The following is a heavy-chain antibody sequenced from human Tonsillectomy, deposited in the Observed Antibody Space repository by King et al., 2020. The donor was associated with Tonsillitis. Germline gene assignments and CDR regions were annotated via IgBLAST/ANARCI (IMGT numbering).Heavy chain of an antibody. CDR3: AKASRLAQGCDAFDI. V-gene: IGHV3-23*04. CDR1: GFTFSSYA. D-gene: IGHD6-19*01. J-gene: IGHJ3*02. Sequence: VQLVESGGGLVQPGGSLRLSCAASGFTFSSYAMNWVRQAPGKGLEWVSSISGSGGYTFYADSVKGRFAISRDNSKNSLYLEINSLRAEDTAVYYCAKASRLAQGCDAFDIWGQGTMVTVSS. CDR2: ISGSGGYT.